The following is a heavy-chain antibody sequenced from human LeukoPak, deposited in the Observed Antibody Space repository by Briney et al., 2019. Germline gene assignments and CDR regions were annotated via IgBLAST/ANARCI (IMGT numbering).Heavy chain of an antibody. J-gene: IGHJ4*02. CDR3: AREDFRAQLGTHKETVAAALDY. D-gene: IGHD6-13*01. Sequence: ASVKVSCKASGGTFNNYAISWVRQAPGQGLEWMGGIIPIFGSANYAQKLQGRVTMTTDTSTSTAYMELRSLRSDDTAVYYCAREDFRAQLGTHKETVAAALDYWGQGTLVTVSS. CDR1: GGTFNNYA. CDR2: IIPIFGSA. V-gene: IGHV1-69*05.